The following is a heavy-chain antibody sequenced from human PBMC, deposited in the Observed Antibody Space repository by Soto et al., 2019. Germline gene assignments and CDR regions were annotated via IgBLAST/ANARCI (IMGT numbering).Heavy chain of an antibody. CDR2: ISSSSSYI. D-gene: IGHD6-13*01. CDR1: GFTFSSYS. J-gene: IGHJ4*02. Sequence: EVQLVESGGGLVQPGGSLRLSCAASGFTFSSYSMNWVRQAPGKGLEWVSSISSSSSYIYYADSVKGRFTISRDNAKNSLYLQMNSLRAEDTAVYYCARQGQQLAQPFDYWGQGTLVTVSS. CDR3: ARQGQQLAQPFDY. V-gene: IGHV3-21*01.